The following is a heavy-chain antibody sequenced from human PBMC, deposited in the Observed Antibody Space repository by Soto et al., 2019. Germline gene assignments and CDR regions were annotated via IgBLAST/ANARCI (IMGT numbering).Heavy chain of an antibody. CDR1: RGCY. CDR3: ASFYSSSISCVSAY. Sequence: RGCYWSWKKKHPGKGLEWIGYIYYSGSTYYNPSLKSRVTISVDTSKNQFSLKLSSVTAADTAVYYRASFYSSSISCVSAYRGQGTLVTVSS. V-gene: IGHV4-31*02. CDR2: IYYSGST. D-gene: IGHD2-2*01. J-gene: IGHJ4*02.